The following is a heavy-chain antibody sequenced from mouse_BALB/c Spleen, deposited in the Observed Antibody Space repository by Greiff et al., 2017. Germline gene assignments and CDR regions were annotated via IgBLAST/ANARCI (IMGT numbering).Heavy chain of an antibody. CDR1: GYTFTSYW. Sequence: LQQPGSELVRPGASVKLSCKASGYTFTSYWMHWVKQRPGQGLEWIGNIYPGSGSTNYDEKFKSKATLTVDTSSSTAYMQLSSLTSEDSAVYYCTRPLYYYGSSYYAMDYWGQGTSVTVSS. V-gene: IGHV1S22*01. J-gene: IGHJ4*01. CDR2: IYPGSGST. CDR3: TRPLYYYGSSYYAMDY. D-gene: IGHD1-1*01.